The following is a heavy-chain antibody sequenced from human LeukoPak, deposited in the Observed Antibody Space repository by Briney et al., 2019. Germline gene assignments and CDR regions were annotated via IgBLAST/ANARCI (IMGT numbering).Heavy chain of an antibody. Sequence: KPSETLSLTCTVPGGSISSSSYYWGWIRQPPGKGLEWIGSIYYSGSTYYNPSLKSRVTISVDTSKNQFSLKLSSVTAADTAVYYCARDPLYYYDSSGYDYRGQGTLVTVSS. D-gene: IGHD3-22*01. V-gene: IGHV4-39*07. CDR2: IYYSGST. J-gene: IGHJ4*02. CDR3: ARDPLYYYDSSGYDY. CDR1: GGSISSSSYY.